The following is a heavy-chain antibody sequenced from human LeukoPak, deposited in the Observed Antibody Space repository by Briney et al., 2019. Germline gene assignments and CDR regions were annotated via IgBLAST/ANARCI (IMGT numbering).Heavy chain of an antibody. Sequence: GGSLRLSCAASGFTFSSYAMSWVRQAPGKGLEWVSGLSGSGDSTYYADSVKGRFSISRDNSKNTVYLQMSSLRAEDTAVYYCAKMGLIQRFDFWGQGTLVTVSS. CDR2: LSGSGDST. CDR1: GFTFSSYA. J-gene: IGHJ4*02. D-gene: IGHD1-1*01. V-gene: IGHV3-23*01. CDR3: AKMGLIQRFDF.